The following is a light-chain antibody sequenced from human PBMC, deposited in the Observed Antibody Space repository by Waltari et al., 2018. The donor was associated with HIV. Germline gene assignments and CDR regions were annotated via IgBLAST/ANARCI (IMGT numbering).Light chain of an antibody. CDR1: QSVSSTY. CDR3: QLHSSTIT. CDR2: GAS. J-gene: IGKJ5*01. V-gene: IGKV3-20*01. Sequence: IVLTQSPGTLSLSPGERASLSCRASQSVSSTYIAWYQQKPGQAPRLLIYGASTRTTDIPDSFSGSGSGTDFTLTINRLEPEDFGVYFCQLHSSTITFGQGTRLDIK.